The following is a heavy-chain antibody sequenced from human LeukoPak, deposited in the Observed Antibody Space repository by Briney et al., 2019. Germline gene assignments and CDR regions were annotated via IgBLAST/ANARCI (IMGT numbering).Heavy chain of an antibody. V-gene: IGHV1-2*02. CDR3: ARTTYYYDSRGYLRY. CDR1: GYTFTGYY. Sequence: GASVKVSCKASGYTFTGYYMHWVRQAPGQGLEWIGWINPNSGGTSYAQKFQGRVTMTRDTSISTAYMELSRLRSDDTAVYYCARTTYYYDSRGYLRYWGQGTLVTVSS. D-gene: IGHD3-22*01. CDR2: INPNSGGT. J-gene: IGHJ4*02.